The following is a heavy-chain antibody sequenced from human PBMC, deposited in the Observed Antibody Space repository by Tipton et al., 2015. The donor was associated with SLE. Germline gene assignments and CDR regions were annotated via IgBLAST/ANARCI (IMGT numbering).Heavy chain of an antibody. V-gene: IGHV4-59*01. CDR1: GGSISSYY. Sequence: LRLSCTVSGGSISSYYWSWIRQPPGKGLEWIGYIYYSGSTNYNPSLKSRVTISVDTSKNQFSLKLSSVTAADTAVYYCARSPLGIVSWFDPWGQGTLVTVSS. CDR2: IYYSGST. J-gene: IGHJ5*02. CDR3: ARSPLGIVSWFDP. D-gene: IGHD7-27*01.